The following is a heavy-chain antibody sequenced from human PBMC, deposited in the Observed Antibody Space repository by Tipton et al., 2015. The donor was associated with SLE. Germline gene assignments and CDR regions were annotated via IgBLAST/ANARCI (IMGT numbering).Heavy chain of an antibody. V-gene: IGHV3-53*01. CDR2: IYSGGST. D-gene: IGHD6-6*01. Sequence: SLRLSCAASGFTVSSNYMSWVRQAPGKGLEWVSVIYSGGSTYYADSVKGRFTISRDNSKNTLYLQMNSLRVEDTAIYYCARVVARRVGLDYWGQGALVTVSS. CDR3: ARVVARRVGLDY. CDR1: GFTVSSNY. J-gene: IGHJ4*02.